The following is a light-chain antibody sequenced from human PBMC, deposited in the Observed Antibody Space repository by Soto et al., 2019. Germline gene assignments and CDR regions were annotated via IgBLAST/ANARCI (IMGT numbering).Light chain of an antibody. CDR2: WAS. CDR3: LQHYSLPWT. CDR1: QSVLYSPYNKNY. V-gene: IGKV4-1*01. Sequence: DVLMTQSPDSLAVSLGERATINCKSSQSVLYSPYNKNYLVWYQQKPGQPPKMIISWASTRESGVPDRFSGSASGTDFTLTISSLQAGDGAVYYCLQHYSLPWTFGQGTKVDIK. J-gene: IGKJ1*01.